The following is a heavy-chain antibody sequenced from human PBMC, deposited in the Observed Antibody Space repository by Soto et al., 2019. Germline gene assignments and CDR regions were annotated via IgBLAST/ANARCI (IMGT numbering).Heavy chain of an antibody. CDR1: GFTFSSYG. J-gene: IGHJ4*02. D-gene: IGHD3-10*01. CDR2: ISYDGSNK. CDR3: AKDGGRLYGSGSYVIDY. Sequence: GGSLRLSCAASGFTFSSYGMHWVRQAPGKGLEWVAVISYDGSNKYYADSVKGRFTISRNKSKNTLYLQKNSLRAEDTAVYYCAKDGGRLYGSGSYVIDYWGQGT. V-gene: IGHV3-30*18.